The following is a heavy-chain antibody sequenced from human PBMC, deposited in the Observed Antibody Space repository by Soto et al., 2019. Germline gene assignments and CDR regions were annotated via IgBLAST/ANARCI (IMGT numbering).Heavy chain of an antibody. D-gene: IGHD3-22*01. V-gene: IGHV1-18*01. CDR3: ARGYYDSSGYYYRY. CDR2: ISAHSGNT. J-gene: IGHJ4*02. CDR1: GYTFTSYT. Sequence: ASVKVSCKASGYTFTSYTITWVRQAPGQGLEWMGSISAHSGNTNCAQKLQGRVAMATDTSTNTAYMELRSLRSDDTAVYYCARGYYDSSGYYYRYWGQGTLVTVSS.